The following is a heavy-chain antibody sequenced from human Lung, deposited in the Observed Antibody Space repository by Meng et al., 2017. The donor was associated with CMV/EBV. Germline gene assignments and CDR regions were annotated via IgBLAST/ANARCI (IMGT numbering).Heavy chain of an antibody. J-gene: IGHJ5*02. CDR2: IRYDGSNK. CDR1: GFTFSSYG. D-gene: IGHD6-6*01. CDR3: AKDSPLGYSSSSRGNWFDP. Sequence: GESXKISCAASGFTFSSYGMHWVRQAPGKGLEWVAFIRYDGSNKYYADSVKGRFTISRDNSKNTLYLQMNSLRAEDTAVYYCAKDSPLGYSSSSRGNWFDPWGQGXLVTVSS. V-gene: IGHV3-30*02.